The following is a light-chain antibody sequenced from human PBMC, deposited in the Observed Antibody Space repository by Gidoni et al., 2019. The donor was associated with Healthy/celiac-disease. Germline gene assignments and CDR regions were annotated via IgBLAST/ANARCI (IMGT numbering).Light chain of an antibody. V-gene: IGKV4-1*01. CDR2: WAS. CDR1: QSVLYSSNNKNY. J-gene: IGKJ4*01. Sequence: DIVMNQSPDSLAVSLGERATINCKSSQSVLYSSNNKNYLAWYQQKPGQPPKLLIYWASTRESGVPDRFSGSGSGTDFTLTISSLQAEDVAVYYCQQYYSTVTFGGGTKVEIK. CDR3: QQYYSTVT.